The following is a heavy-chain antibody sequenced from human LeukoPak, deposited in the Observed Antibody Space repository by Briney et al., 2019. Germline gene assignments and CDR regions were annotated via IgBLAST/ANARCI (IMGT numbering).Heavy chain of an antibody. CDR3: ASLLTPYHGSGGGGMDV. CDR2: ISGDGSMT. J-gene: IGHJ6*02. Sequence: GGSLRLSCAGSGFTFSTHWMYWVRQAPGRELVWVSRISGDGSMTSYADSVKGRFTISRDNAKDTLYLQMTSLRVEDTAVYSCASLLTPYHGSGGGGMDVWGQGTTVTVSS. D-gene: IGHD3-10*01. CDR1: GFTFSTHW. V-gene: IGHV3-74*01.